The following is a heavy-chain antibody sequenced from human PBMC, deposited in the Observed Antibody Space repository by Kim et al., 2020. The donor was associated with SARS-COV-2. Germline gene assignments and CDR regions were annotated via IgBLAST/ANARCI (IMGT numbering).Heavy chain of an antibody. D-gene: IGHD1-1*01. Sequence: ASVKVSCKASGYTFTSYAMHWVRQAPGQRLEWMGWINAGNGNTKYSQKFQGRVTITRDTSASTAYMELSSLRSEDTAVYYCAQRVSTGSPIPYWYFDLWGRGTLVTVSS. CDR2: INAGNGNT. V-gene: IGHV1-3*01. J-gene: IGHJ2*01. CDR1: GYTFTSYA. CDR3: AQRVSTGSPIPYWYFDL.